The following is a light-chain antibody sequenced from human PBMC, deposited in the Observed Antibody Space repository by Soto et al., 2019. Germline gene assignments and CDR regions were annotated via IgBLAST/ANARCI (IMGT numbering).Light chain of an antibody. Sequence: EIVMTQSPATLSVSPGERATLSCRASQSVSSNLAWYQQKPGQAPRLLIYGASTMATGIPARFSGSGSGTEFTPTISSLQSEDFAVYYCQQYNKWPPYTFGQGTKLEIK. CDR2: GAS. CDR1: QSVSSN. V-gene: IGKV3-15*01. J-gene: IGKJ2*01. CDR3: QQYNKWPPYT.